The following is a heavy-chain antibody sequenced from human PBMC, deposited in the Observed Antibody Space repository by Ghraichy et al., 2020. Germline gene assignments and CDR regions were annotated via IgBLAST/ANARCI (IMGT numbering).Heavy chain of an antibody. J-gene: IGHJ6*02. CDR3: ARYRGYYDSSGYRDSYYYYYGMDV. D-gene: IGHD3-22*01. CDR2: INPNSGGT. V-gene: IGHV1-2*04. CDR1: GYTFTGYY. Sequence: SVKVSCKASGYTFTGYYMHWVRQAPGQGLEWMGWINPNSGGTNYAQKFQGWVTMTRDTSISTAYMELSRLRSDDTAVYYCARYRGYYDSSGYRDSYYYYYGMDVWGQGTTVTVSS.